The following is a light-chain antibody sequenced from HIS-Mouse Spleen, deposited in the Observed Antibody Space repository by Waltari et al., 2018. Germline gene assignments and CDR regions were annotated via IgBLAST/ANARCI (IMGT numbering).Light chain of an antibody. V-gene: IGLV2-14*02. Sequence: QSALTQPASVSGSPGQSITISCTGTSSDVWSYNLVSWYQQHPGKAPKLMIYEGSKRPSGVSNRFSGSKSGNTASLTISGLQAEDEADYYCSSYTSSSTEVFGGGTKLTVL. CDR3: SSYTSSSTEV. CDR1: SSDVWSYNL. CDR2: EGS. J-gene: IGLJ2*01.